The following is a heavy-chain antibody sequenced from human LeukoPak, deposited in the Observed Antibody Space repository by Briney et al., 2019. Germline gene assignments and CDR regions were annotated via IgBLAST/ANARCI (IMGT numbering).Heavy chain of an antibody. D-gene: IGHD3-3*01. CDR2: ISAYNGNT. CDR1: GYTFTSYG. CDR3: ARSTIFGVVIISYYYYYGMDV. J-gene: IGHJ6*02. Sequence: ASVKVSCKASGYTFTSYGISWVRQAPGQGLEWMGWISAYNGNTNYAQKLQGRVTMTTDTSTSTAYMELSSLRSEDTAVYYCARSTIFGVVIISYYYYYGMDVWGQGTTVTVSS. V-gene: IGHV1-18*01.